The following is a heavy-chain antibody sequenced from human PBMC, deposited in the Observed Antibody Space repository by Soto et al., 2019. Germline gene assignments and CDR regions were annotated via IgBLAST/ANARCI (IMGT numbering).Heavy chain of an antibody. CDR2: FSGGRGGT. J-gene: IGHJ4*02. V-gene: IGHV3-23*01. D-gene: IGHD1-1*01. CDR1: GFSISEYG. CDR3: VKWNGSGDS. Sequence: EVQLLESGGGSVQPGGSLKLSCAVSGFSISEYGVTWVRQPPGKGLYGVSGFSGGRGGTFYADSVRGRFTISRDDSRNMGYLQMESLGVEDTAVYYCVKWNGSGDSWGQGTLVTVSS.